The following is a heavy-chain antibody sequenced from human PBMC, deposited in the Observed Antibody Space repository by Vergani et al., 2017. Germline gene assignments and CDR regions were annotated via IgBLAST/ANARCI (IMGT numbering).Heavy chain of an antibody. Sequence: QVQLVQSGAEVKKPGSSVKVSCKASGGTFSSYAISWVRQAPGQGLEWMGGIIPIFGTANYAQKFQGRVTITADESPSTAYMELSIRGSEDTAVYYCARDRGTGTTRLDYYYYYMDVWGKGTTVTVSS. J-gene: IGHJ6*03. CDR2: IIPIFGTA. CDR3: ARDRGTGTTRLDYYYYYMDV. CDR1: GGTFSSYA. D-gene: IGHD4-11*01. V-gene: IGHV1-69*01.